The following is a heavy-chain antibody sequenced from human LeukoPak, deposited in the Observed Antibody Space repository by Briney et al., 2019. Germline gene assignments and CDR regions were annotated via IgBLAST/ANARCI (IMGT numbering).Heavy chain of an antibody. CDR2: ISSSSSIT. Sequence: GGSLRLSCAVSGFTFSTYRMNWVRQAPGMGLEWVSYISSSSSITYYADSVKGRFTISRDNAKNSLFLQMDSLRDEDTAVYYCARSGYSGYEFDHWGQGARVTVSS. J-gene: IGHJ4*02. CDR1: GFTFSTYR. V-gene: IGHV3-48*02. CDR3: ARSGYSGYEFDH. D-gene: IGHD5-12*01.